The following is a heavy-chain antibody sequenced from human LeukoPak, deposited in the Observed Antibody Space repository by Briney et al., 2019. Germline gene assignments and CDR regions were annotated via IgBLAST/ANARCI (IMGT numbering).Heavy chain of an antibody. Sequence: SETLSLTCTVSGGSISSYYWSWIRQPAGKGLEWIGRIYTSGSTNYNPPLKSRVTMSVDTSKNQFSLKLSSVTAADTAVYYCARGLDCTNGVCYPNEGYYYYMDVWGKGTTVTVSS. J-gene: IGHJ6*03. CDR2: IYTSGST. CDR3: ARGLDCTNGVCYPNEGYYYYMDV. D-gene: IGHD2-8*01. CDR1: GGSISSYY. V-gene: IGHV4-4*07.